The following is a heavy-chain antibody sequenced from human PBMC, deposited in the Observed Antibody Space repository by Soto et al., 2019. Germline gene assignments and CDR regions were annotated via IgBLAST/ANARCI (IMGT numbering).Heavy chain of an antibody. CDR1: GGSIXSYY. J-gene: IGHJ6*03. CDR3: ARILRYYYMDV. CDR2: IYYSGST. Sequence: SETLSLTCTVSGGSIXSYYWSLIRQPPGKGLEWIGYIYYSGSTNYNPSLKSRVTISVDTSKNQFSLKLSSVTAADTAVYYCARILRYYYMDVWGKGTTVTVSS. V-gene: IGHV4-59*08.